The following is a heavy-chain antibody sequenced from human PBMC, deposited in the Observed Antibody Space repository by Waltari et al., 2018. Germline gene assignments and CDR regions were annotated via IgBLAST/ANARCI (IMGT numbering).Heavy chain of an antibody. V-gene: IGHV1-46*01. CDR1: GYTFTNYY. J-gene: IGHJ4*02. D-gene: IGHD3-10*01. Sequence: QVQLVQSGAEVKKPGASVKVSCKASGYTFTNYYIHWVRQAPGQGLEWMGITNPRGCSTSYAQKFQGRVTVTRDTSTSTVYMELSSLRSEDTAVYYCARDTSPEMVRGGFDYWGQGTLVTVSS. CDR3: ARDTSPEMVRGGFDY. CDR2: TNPRGCST.